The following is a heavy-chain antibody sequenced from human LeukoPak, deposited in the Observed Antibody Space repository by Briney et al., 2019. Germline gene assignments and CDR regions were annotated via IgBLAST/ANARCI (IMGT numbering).Heavy chain of an antibody. V-gene: IGHV3-21*01. D-gene: IGHD5-12*01. J-gene: IGHJ4*02. CDR3: ARENLDIAAIDY. CDR1: GFTFSSYS. Sequence: GGSLRLSCAASGFTFSSYSMNWVRQAPGKGLEWVSSISSSSSYIYYADSVKGRFTISRDNAKNSLYLQMNSLRAEDTAVYYCARENLDIAAIDYWGQGTLVTVSS. CDR2: ISSSSSYI.